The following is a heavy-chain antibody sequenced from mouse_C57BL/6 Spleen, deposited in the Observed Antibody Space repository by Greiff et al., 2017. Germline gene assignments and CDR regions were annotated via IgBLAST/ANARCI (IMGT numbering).Heavy chain of an antibody. V-gene: IGHV1-52*01. CDR3: ARGNYGNYAWFAY. Sequence: QVQLQQPGAELVRPGSSVKLSCKASGYTFTSYWMHWVKQRPIQGLEWIGNIDPSDSETNYNQKFKDKATLTVDKSSSTAYMQLSSLTSEDSAVYYFARGNYGNYAWFAYWGQGTLVTVSA. CDR2: IDPSDSET. J-gene: IGHJ3*01. CDR1: GYTFTSYW. D-gene: IGHD2-1*01.